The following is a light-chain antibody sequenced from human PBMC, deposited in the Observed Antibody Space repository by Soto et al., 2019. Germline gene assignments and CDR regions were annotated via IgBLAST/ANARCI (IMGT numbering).Light chain of an antibody. CDR2: AAS. J-gene: IGKJ2*01. V-gene: IGKV1-9*01. CDR3: QQLNSYPYT. CDR1: QGISSY. Sequence: DIQLTQSPSFLSVSVGDRVTITCRASQGISSYLAWYQRKPGKAPKLLIYAASTLQSGVPSRFSGSGSGTEFSLTISSLQPEDFATYYCQQLNSYPYTFGQGTKLEIK.